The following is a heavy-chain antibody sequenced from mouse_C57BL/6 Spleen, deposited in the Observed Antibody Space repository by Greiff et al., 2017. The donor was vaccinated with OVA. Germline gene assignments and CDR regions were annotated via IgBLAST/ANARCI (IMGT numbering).Heavy chain of an antibody. CDR3: ARTPSSGCHWDY. CDR2: IDPSDSET. CDR1: GYTFTSYW. Sequence: QVQLQQSGAELVRPGSSVKLSCKASGYTFTSYWMHWVKQRPIQGLEWIGNIDPSDSETPYNQKFKDKATWTVDKSSSTAYMQLRSLTSEDSAVYDCARTPSSGCHWDYWGQGTTRTVSS. J-gene: IGHJ2*01. D-gene: IGHD3-2*02. V-gene: IGHV1-52*01.